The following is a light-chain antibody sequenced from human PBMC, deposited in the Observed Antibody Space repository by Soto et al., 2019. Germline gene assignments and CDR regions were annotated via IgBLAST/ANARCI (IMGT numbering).Light chain of an antibody. V-gene: IGKV3-11*01. Sequence: EIVLTQSPATLSLSPGERATLSCRASQSVSSYLAWYQQKPGQAPRLLIYDASNRATGIPARFSGSGSGTDFTLTISSLQSEDFAVYYCQEYSKWPLFTFGPGTRVDIK. J-gene: IGKJ3*01. CDR2: DAS. CDR1: QSVSSY. CDR3: QEYSKWPLFT.